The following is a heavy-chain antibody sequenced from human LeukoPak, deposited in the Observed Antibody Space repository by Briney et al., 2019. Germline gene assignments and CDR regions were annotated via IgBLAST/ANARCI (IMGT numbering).Heavy chain of an antibody. CDR1: GGSISSYY. D-gene: IGHD1-26*01. CDR2: IYYSGST. V-gene: IGHV4-59*08. Sequence: SETLSLTCTVSGGSISSYYWSWIRQPPGKGLEWIGYIYYSGSTNYNPSLKSRVTISVDTSKNQFSLKLSSVTAADTAVYYCASNGELLITGHVARCDYWGQGTLVTVSS. J-gene: IGHJ4*02. CDR3: ASNGELLITGHVARCDY.